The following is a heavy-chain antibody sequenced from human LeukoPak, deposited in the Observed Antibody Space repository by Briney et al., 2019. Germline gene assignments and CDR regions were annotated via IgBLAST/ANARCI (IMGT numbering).Heavy chain of an antibody. CDR2: IYHSGNT. CDR3: ARGDYYYYYYMDV. Sequence: SGTLSLTCAVSGGSISSSNWWSWVRQPPGKGLEWIGEIYHSGNTNYNPSVKSRVSISVDKSKNQFSLKLSSVTAADTAVYYCARGDYYYYYYMDVWGKGTTVTVSS. CDR1: GGSISSSNW. D-gene: IGHD3-16*01. V-gene: IGHV4-4*02. J-gene: IGHJ6*03.